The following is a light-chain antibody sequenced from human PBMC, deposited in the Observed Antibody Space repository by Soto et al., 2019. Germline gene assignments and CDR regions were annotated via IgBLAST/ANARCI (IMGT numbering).Light chain of an antibody. Sequence: QSALTQPPSASGTPGQRVTISCSGSSSNIGSNLVNWYQQLPGTAPKLVMYNNNQWPSGVPDRFSGSKSGTSASLAISGLQSEDEADYYCAAWDDSLNGLVFGGGTQLTVL. V-gene: IGLV1-44*01. J-gene: IGLJ3*02. CDR1: SSNIGSNL. CDR2: NNN. CDR3: AAWDDSLNGLV.